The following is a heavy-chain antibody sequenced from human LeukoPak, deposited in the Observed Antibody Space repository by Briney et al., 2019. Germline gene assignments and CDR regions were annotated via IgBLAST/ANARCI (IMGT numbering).Heavy chain of an antibody. CDR1: GFTFSSYG. V-gene: IGHV3-23*01. CDR3: AKGGYYDIFLYYYYMDV. Sequence: GGSLRLSCAASGFTFSSYGMSWVRQAPGKGLEWVSVISGSGGSTYYADSVKGRFTISRDNSKNTLYLQMNSLRAEDTAVYYCAKGGYYDIFLYYYYMDVWGKGTTVTISS. D-gene: IGHD3-9*01. CDR2: ISGSGGST. J-gene: IGHJ6*03.